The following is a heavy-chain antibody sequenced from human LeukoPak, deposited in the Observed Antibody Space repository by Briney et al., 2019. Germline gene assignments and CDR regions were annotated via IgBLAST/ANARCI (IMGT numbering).Heavy chain of an antibody. J-gene: IGHJ4*02. CDR1: GFTFSNYA. Sequence: GGSLRLSCAASGFTFSNYAMSWVRQAPGKGLEWVSASSGSGGSTYYSDSVKGRFTISRDNSKNTLYLQMNSLRAEDMAVYYCAKVAHYYGSGSYYEYYFDYWGQGTLVTVSS. CDR2: SSGSGGST. V-gene: IGHV3-23*01. D-gene: IGHD3-10*01. CDR3: AKVAHYYGSGSYYEYYFDY.